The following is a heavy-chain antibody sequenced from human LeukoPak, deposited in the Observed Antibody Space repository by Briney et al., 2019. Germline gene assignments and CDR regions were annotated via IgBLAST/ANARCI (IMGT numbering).Heavy chain of an antibody. Sequence: ASVKVSCKASGGTFSSYAITWVRQAPGQGPEWMGWISPYNGDRRDALKFQDRVTMTTDTSTTTAYMELRSLRSDDTAVYYCARLRLGELSLGFDPWGQGTLVTVSS. D-gene: IGHD3-16*02. J-gene: IGHJ5*02. CDR3: ARLRLGELSLGFDP. CDR1: GGTFSSYA. CDR2: ISPYNGDR. V-gene: IGHV1-18*01.